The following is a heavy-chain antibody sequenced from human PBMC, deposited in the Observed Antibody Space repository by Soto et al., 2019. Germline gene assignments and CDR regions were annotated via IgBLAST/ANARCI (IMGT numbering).Heavy chain of an antibody. CDR1: GGSISSYY. CDR3: ARDPSYYDSRDRGY. J-gene: IGHJ4*02. CDR2: IYTSGST. D-gene: IGHD3-22*01. V-gene: IGHV4-4*07. Sequence: SETLSLTCTVSGGSISSYYWSWIRQPAGKGLEWIGRIYTSGSTNYNPSLKSRVTMSVDTSKNQFSLKLSSVTAADTAVYYCARDPSYYDSRDRGYWGQGTLVTSPQ.